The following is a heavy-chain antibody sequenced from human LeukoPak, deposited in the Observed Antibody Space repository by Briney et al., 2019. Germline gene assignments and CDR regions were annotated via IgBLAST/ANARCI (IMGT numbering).Heavy chain of an antibody. CDR2: ISAYNGNT. J-gene: IGHJ4*02. Sequence: ASVKVSCKASGYTFTSYGISWVRQAPGQGLEWMGWISAYNGNTNYAQKLQGRVTMTTDTSTSTAYMELRSLRSDDTAVYYCARDSFDDYGDYDFPPFFDYWGQGTLVTVSS. D-gene: IGHD4-17*01. V-gene: IGHV1-18*04. CDR1: GYTFTSYG. CDR3: ARDSFDDYGDYDFPPFFDY.